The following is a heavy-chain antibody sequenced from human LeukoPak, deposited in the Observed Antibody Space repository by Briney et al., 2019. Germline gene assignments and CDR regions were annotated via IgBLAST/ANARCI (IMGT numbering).Heavy chain of an antibody. V-gene: IGHV1-69*02. D-gene: IGHD3-22*01. CDR2: IIPILGIA. CDR3: ARGSAYYYDSSGYYYGYFQH. J-gene: IGHJ1*01. Sequence: SVKVSCKASGGTFSSYTISWVRQAPGQGLEWMGRIIPILGIANYAQKFQGRVTITADKSTSTAYMELSSLRSEDTAVYYCARGSAYYYDSSGYYYGYFQHWGQGTLVTVSS. CDR1: GGTFSSYT.